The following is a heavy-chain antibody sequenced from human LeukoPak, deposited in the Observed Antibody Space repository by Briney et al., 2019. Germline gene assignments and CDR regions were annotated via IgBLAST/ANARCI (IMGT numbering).Heavy chain of an antibody. V-gene: IGHV3-21*01. Sequence: GGSLRLSCAASGFTFSSYSMNWVRQAPGKGLEWVSSISSSSSYIYYADSVKGRFTISRDNAKNSLCLQMNSLRAEDTAVYYCARVGIVGATRASYFDYWGQGTLVTVSS. CDR3: ARVGIVGATRASYFDY. CDR2: ISSSSSYI. J-gene: IGHJ4*02. CDR1: GFTFSSYS. D-gene: IGHD1-26*01.